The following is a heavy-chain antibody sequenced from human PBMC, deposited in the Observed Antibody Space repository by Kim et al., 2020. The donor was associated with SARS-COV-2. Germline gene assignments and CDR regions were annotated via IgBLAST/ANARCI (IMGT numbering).Heavy chain of an antibody. CDR2: IYSGGST. CDR3: ATSVRYFDWLRATHAFDI. V-gene: IGHV3-53*01. J-gene: IGHJ3*02. CDR1: GFTVSSNY. D-gene: IGHD3-9*01. Sequence: GGSLRLSCAASGFTVSSNYMSWVRQAPGKGLEWVSVIYSGGSTYYADSVKGRFTISRDNSKNTLYLQMNSLRAEDTAVYYCATSVRYFDWLRATHAFDIWGQGTMVTVSS.